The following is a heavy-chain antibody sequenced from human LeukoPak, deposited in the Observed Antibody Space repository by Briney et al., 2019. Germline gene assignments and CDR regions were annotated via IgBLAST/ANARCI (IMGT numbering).Heavy chain of an antibody. CDR1: GYTFTGYY. V-gene: IGHV1-2*02. Sequence: ASVKVSCKASGYTFTGYYMHWVRQAPGQGLEWMGWINPNSGGTNYAQKLQGRVTMTTDTSTSTAYMELRSLRSDDTAVYYCARDPRILTGYRRVSLYNWFDPWGQGTLVTVSS. CDR3: ARDPRILTGYRRVSLYNWFDP. D-gene: IGHD3-9*01. J-gene: IGHJ5*02. CDR2: INPNSGGT.